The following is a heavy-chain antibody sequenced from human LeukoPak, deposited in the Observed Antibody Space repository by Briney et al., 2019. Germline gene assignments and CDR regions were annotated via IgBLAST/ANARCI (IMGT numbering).Heavy chain of an antibody. CDR2: IHYSGSR. V-gene: IGHV4-59*01. CDR1: RGSISSNY. J-gene: IGHJ4*02. Sequence: KPSETLSLTCTVSRGSISSNYWSWIRQPPGKGLEWIGYIHYSGSRNYNPSLKSRVIREVDTPKNQFSLKLRSVTAADTAVYHCASWTNTFGGVVVTYWSQGTLVTVYS. CDR3: ASWTNTFGGVVVTY. D-gene: IGHD3-16*02.